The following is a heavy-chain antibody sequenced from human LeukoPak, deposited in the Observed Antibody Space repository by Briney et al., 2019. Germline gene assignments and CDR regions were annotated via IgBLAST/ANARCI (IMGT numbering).Heavy chain of an antibody. CDR3: AKNNRPYGSGIWWFDP. J-gene: IGHJ5*02. CDR1: GFTFSSYP. V-gene: IGHV3-30*18. D-gene: IGHD3-10*01. Sequence: PGGSLRLSCTASGFTFSSYPFHWVRQAPGKGLEWVAVISYDGSNKYYADSVKGRFTISRDNSKNTLYLQMNSLRAEDTAVYYCAKNNRPYGSGIWWFDPWGQGTLVTVSS. CDR2: ISYDGSNK.